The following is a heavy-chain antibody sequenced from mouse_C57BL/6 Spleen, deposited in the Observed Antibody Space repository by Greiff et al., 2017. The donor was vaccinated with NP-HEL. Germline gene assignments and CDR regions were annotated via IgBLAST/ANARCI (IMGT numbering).Heavy chain of an antibody. CDR3: TRGGLLRYGYFDY. V-gene: IGHV1-15*01. D-gene: IGHD1-1*01. J-gene: IGHJ2*01. Sequence: QVQLQQSGAELVRPGASVTLSCKASGYTFTDYEMHWVKQTPVHGLEWIGAIDPETGGTAYNQKFKGKAILTADKSSSTAYMELRSLTSEDSAVYYCTRGGLLRYGYFDYWGQGTTLTVSS. CDR1: GYTFTDYE. CDR2: IDPETGGT.